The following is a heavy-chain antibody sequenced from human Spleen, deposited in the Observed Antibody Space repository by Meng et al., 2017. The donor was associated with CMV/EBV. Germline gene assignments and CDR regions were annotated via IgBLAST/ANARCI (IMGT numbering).Heavy chain of an antibody. J-gene: IGHJ5*02. D-gene: IGHD6-13*01. CDR1: GFTFSSYW. Sequence: GGSLRLSCAASGFTFSSYWMHWVRQAPGKGLVWVSRVNSDGSSTTYADSVKGRFTISRDNAKNTLYLQMNSLRAEDTAVYYCARGSVTAAGNLWFDPWGHGTLVTVSS. V-gene: IGHV3-74*01. CDR2: VNSDGSST. CDR3: ARGSVTAAGNLWFDP.